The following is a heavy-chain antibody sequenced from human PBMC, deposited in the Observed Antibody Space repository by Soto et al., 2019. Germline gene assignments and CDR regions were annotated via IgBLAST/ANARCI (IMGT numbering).Heavy chain of an antibody. D-gene: IGHD3-22*01. CDR1: GFTFSSYE. CDR2: ISSSGSTI. Sequence: PGGSLRLSCAASGFTFSSYEMNWVRQAPGKGLEWVSYISSSGSTIYYADSVKGRFTISRDNAKNSLYLQMNGLRAEDTAVYYCARGYYRFDYWGQGTLVTVSS. V-gene: IGHV3-48*03. CDR3: ARGYYRFDY. J-gene: IGHJ4*02.